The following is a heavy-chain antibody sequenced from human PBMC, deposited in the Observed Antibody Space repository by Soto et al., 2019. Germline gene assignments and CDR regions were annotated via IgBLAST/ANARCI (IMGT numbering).Heavy chain of an antibody. CDR3: ARTDYCGSGYLIDP. V-gene: IGHV3-21*01. Sequence: GGSLRLSCAASGFSFSTNSMTWVRQAQGKGLEWVSCITSSSRHIYYADSVKGRFTISRDNAKNSLYLQMHSLRAEDTAVYHCARTDYCGSGYLIDPWGQGTLVTVSS. CDR2: ITSSSRHI. CDR1: GFSFSTNS. D-gene: IGHD3-10*01. J-gene: IGHJ5*02.